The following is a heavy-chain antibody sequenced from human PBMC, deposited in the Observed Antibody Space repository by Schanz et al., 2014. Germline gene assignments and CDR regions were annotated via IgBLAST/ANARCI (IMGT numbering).Heavy chain of an antibody. CDR3: AKSQGSSFDS. J-gene: IGHJ4*02. Sequence: EVQLVESGGGLVEPGGSLRLSCATSGFSLDIFAVSWVRQAPGKGLEWVSYVSRSTPDIYYADSVKGRFTMSRDNAKNSVFLQMNSLRAEDTAVYYWAKSQGSSFDSWGQGTLVTVSS. CDR1: GFSLDIFA. D-gene: IGHD6-13*01. V-gene: IGHV3-48*01. CDR2: VSRSTPDI.